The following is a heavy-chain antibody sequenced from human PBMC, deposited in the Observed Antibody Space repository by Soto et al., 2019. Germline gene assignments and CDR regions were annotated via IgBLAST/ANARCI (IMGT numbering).Heavy chain of an antibody. D-gene: IGHD3-3*01. Sequence: QVQLVESGGGVVQPGESLRLSCAASGFTFTNYAMHWVRQAPGKGLEWVAVISYDESHKYYADSVKGRFTISRDNSRNTVYLQMNSLRAEDTAVFYCAKGHDFWSGYNCYGMGVWGQGTTVTVSS. CDR1: GFTFTNYA. J-gene: IGHJ6*02. V-gene: IGHV3-30*18. CDR2: ISYDESHK. CDR3: AKGHDFWSGYNCYGMGV.